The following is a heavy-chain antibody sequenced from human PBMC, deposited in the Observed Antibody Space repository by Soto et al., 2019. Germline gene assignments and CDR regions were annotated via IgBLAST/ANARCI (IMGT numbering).Heavy chain of an antibody. CDR3: AREIIFPVWNMDV. D-gene: IGHD2-21*01. J-gene: IGHJ6*03. Sequence: GGSLRLSCAASGFTFSDYYMSWIRQAPGKGLEWVSYISSSGSTIYYADSVKGRFTISRDNAKNSLYLQMNSLRAEDTAVYYCAREIIFPVWNMDVWGKGTTVTVSS. V-gene: IGHV3-11*01. CDR1: GFTFSDYY. CDR2: ISSSGSTI.